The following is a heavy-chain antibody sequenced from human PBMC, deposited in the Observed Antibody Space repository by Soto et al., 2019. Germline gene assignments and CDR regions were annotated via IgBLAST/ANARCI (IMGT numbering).Heavy chain of an antibody. CDR3: TRDSSRTFRAAAGDKKSDSSGWWFEA. D-gene: IGHD6-13*01. V-gene: IGHV1-46*03. CDR1: GISFINHY. J-gene: IGHJ5*01. Sequence: ASVKVSCKASGISFINHYVHWVRQAPGQGPERMGVINPAGSVTVYALKLQDRVTVTRDTSTSTVYMERNSLTSEDTAIYYCTRDSSRTFRAAAGDKKSDSSGWWFEAWG. CDR2: INPAGSVT.